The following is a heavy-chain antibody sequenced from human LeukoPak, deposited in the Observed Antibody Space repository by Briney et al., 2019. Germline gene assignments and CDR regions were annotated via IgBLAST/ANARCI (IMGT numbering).Heavy chain of an antibody. J-gene: IGHJ6*02. V-gene: IGHV1-2*02. D-gene: IGHD1-26*01. Sequence: ASVKVSCKASGYTFTGYYMHWVRQAPGQGLEWMGWINPNSGGTNYAQKFQGRVTMTRDTSISTAYMELSRLRSDDTAVYYCARSIGGSYYYYYYGMDVWGQGTTVTVSS. CDR1: GYTFTGYY. CDR2: INPNSGGT. CDR3: ARSIGGSYYYYYYGMDV.